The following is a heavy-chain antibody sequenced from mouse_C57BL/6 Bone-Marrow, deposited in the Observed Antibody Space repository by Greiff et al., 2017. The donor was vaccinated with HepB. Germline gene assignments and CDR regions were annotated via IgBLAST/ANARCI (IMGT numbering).Heavy chain of an antibody. CDR3: TRDPHYYGSSWFAY. CDR2: ISSGGDYI. J-gene: IGHJ3*01. Sequence: EVKLMESGEGLVKPGGSLKLSCAASGFTFSSYAMSWVRQTPEKRLEWVAYISSGGDYIYYADTVKGRFTISRDNARNTLYLQMSSLKSEDTAMYYCTRDPHYYGSSWFAYWGQGTLVTVSA. V-gene: IGHV5-9-1*02. CDR1: GFTFSSYA. D-gene: IGHD1-1*01.